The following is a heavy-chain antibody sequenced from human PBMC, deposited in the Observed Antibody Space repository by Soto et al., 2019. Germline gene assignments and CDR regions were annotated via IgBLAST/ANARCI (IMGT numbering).Heavy chain of an antibody. J-gene: IGHJ5*02. V-gene: IGHV4-31*03. D-gene: IGHD2-15*01. CDR2: IYYSGST. CDR3: AREYGGNLSGRFDP. Sequence: QVQLQESGPGLVKPSQTLSLTCTVSGGSISRGGYYWSWIRQHPGKGLEWIGYIYYSGSTYYNPSLESRVTISVDTSKNQFSLKLSSVTAADTAVYYCAREYGGNLSGRFDPWGQGTLVTVSS. CDR1: GGSISRGGYY.